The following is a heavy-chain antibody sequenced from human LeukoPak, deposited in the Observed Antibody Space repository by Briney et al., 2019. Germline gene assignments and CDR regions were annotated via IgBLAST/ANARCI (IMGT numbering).Heavy chain of an antibody. CDR3: TSRARIYYDSSGYSVAYYYYYYMDV. Sequence: GGSLRLSCAASGFTFSGSAMHWVRQASGKELEWVGRIRSKANSYATAYAASVKGRFTISRDDSKNTAYLQMNSLKTEDTAVYYCTSRARIYYDSSGYSVAYYYYYYMDVWGKGTTVTVSS. CDR2: IRSKANSYAT. V-gene: IGHV3-73*01. D-gene: IGHD3-22*01. J-gene: IGHJ6*03. CDR1: GFTFSGSA.